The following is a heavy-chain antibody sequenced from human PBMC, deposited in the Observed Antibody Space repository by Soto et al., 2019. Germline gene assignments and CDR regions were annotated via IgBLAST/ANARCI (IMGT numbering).Heavy chain of an antibody. Sequence: QITLKESGPTLVKPTQSLTLTCTFSGFSLSSTRVAVGCIRQPPGKALEWLALIYWDDDKRNSPLLKSRLTITKDTSKTQVVLTMTNMDPVDTATYYCAHSVVAGLGYYFAYWGQGTLVTVSS. D-gene: IGHD6-19*01. V-gene: IGHV2-5*02. CDR1: GFSLSSTRVA. CDR3: AHSVVAGLGYYFAY. CDR2: IYWDDDK. J-gene: IGHJ4*02.